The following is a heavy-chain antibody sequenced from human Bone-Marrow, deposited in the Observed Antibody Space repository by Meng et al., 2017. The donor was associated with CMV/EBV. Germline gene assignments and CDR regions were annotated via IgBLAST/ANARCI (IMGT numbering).Heavy chain of an antibody. CDR1: GFTFSDYY. J-gene: IGHJ3*02. Sequence: GESLKISCAASGFTFSDYYMSWIRQAPGKGLEWVSYISSSGSTIYYADSVKGRFTISRDNAKNSLYLQMNSLRAEDTAVYYCARVQWNQLLFDAFDIWGQRTMVTVSS. CDR3: ARVQWNQLLFDAFDI. D-gene: IGHD2-2*01. V-gene: IGHV3-11*04. CDR2: ISSSGSTI.